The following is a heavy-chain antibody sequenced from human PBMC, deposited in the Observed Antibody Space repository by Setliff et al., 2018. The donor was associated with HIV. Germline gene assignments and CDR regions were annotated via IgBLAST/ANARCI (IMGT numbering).Heavy chain of an antibody. J-gene: IGHJ6*02. CDR2: IIPIFGTA. V-gene: IGHV1-69*13. Sequence: SVKVSCKASGGTFSSYAISWVRQTPGQGLEWMGGIIPIFGTANYAQKFQGRVTITADESTSTAYMELSSLRSEDTAVYYCARGYDYLYYGMDVWGQGTTVTVSS. CDR3: ARGYDYLYYGMDV. D-gene: IGHD1-1*01. CDR1: GGTFSSYA.